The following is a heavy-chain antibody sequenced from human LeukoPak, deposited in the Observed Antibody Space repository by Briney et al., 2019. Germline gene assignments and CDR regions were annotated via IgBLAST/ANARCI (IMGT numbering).Heavy chain of an antibody. D-gene: IGHD2-15*01. Sequence: SETLSLTCTVSGGSISSSSYYWGWIRQPPGKGLEWIGSIYYSGSTYYNPSLKSRVTISVDTSKNQFSLKLSSVTAADTAVYYCARQGGVGNWFDPWGQGTLVTVSS. CDR1: GGSISSSSYY. CDR3: ARQGGVGNWFDP. CDR2: IYYSGST. J-gene: IGHJ5*02. V-gene: IGHV4-39*01.